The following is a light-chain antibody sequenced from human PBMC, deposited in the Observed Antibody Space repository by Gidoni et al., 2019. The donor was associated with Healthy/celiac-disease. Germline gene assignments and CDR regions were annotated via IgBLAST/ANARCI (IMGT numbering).Light chain of an antibody. J-gene: IGKJ4*01. CDR3: QQYGSSPRLT. V-gene: IGKV3-20*01. CDR2: GAS. CDR1: QSLSSSY. Sequence: EIVLTQSPGTLSLSPGERATLSCRASQSLSSSYLAWYQQKPGQAPRLLIYGASSRATGIPDRFSGSGSGTDFTLTISILEPEDFAVYYCQQYGSSPRLTFGGGTKVEIK.